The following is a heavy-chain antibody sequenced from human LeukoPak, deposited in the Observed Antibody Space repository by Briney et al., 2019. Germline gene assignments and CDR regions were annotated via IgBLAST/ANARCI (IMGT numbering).Heavy chain of an antibody. CDR1: GGSISNEYY. CDR2: IWTSGST. CDR3: ARETTPAGYYYYYYLDV. Sequence: SETLSLTCTVSGGSISNEYYWNWIRQPAGKGLEWIGRIWTSGSTNYNPSLKSRVTISVDTSKNQFSLKLSSVTAADTAVYYCARETTPAGYYYYYYLDVWGKGTTVTVSS. J-gene: IGHJ6*03. V-gene: IGHV4-61*02. D-gene: IGHD1-1*01.